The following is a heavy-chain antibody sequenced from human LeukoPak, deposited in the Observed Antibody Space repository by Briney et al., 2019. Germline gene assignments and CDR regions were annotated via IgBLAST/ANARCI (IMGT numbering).Heavy chain of an antibody. J-gene: IGHJ4*02. D-gene: IGHD6-13*01. V-gene: IGHV4-39*07. Sequence: PSETLSLTCTVSGGSISRSSYYWGCIRQPPGKGLEWIGSIYYSGSTYYNPSLKSRVTISVDTSKNQFSLKVSSVTAADTAVYYCARRPYSSSWPFNYWGQGTVVTVSS. CDR2: IYYSGST. CDR3: ARRPYSSSWPFNY. CDR1: GGSISRSSYY.